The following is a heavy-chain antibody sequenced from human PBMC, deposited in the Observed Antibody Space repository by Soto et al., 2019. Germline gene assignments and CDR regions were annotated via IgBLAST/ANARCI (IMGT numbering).Heavy chain of an antibody. V-gene: IGHV3-23*01. CDR1: GFTFSIYC. CDR2: FSGSGGGS. Sequence: GGSLRLSCVTSGFTFSIYCMSWVRQAPGKGLEWVSSFSGSGGGSYYADSVRGRFTISRDDSKNTLYLQMNSLTAEDTAVYYCAKELGQTEYFQHWGQGTPVTVSS. J-gene: IGHJ1*01. D-gene: IGHD3-16*01. CDR3: AKELGQTEYFQH.